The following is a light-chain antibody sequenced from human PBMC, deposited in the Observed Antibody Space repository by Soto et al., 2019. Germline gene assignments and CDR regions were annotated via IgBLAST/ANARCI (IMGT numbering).Light chain of an antibody. V-gene: IGKV1-5*03. Sequence: DIQMTQSPSTLSASVGDRVTITCRASQSIQSWLAWYQQKPGKAPKLLIYKASSLESGVPSRFSGSGSGTEFTLTISSLQPDDFATYYCQQYNTYSREFGQGTKVEIK. CDR3: QQYNTYSRE. CDR2: KAS. CDR1: QSIQSW. J-gene: IGKJ1*01.